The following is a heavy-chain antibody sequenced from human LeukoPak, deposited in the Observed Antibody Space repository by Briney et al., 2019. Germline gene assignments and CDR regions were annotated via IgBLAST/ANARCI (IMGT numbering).Heavy chain of an antibody. CDR3: ARLVGATNQRAFDY. D-gene: IGHD1-26*01. J-gene: IGHJ4*02. CDR1: EFSVGSNY. Sequence: GGSLRLSCAASEFSVGSNYMTWVRQAPGKGLEWVSLIYSGGSTYYADSVKGRFTISRDNSKNTLYLQMNSLRAEDTAVYYCARLVGATNQRAFDYWGQGTLVTVSS. CDR2: IYSGGST. V-gene: IGHV3-66*04.